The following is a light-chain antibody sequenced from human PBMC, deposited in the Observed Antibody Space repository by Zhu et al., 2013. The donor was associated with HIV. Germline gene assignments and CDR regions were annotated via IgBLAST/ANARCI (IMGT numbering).Light chain of an antibody. Sequence: DIQMTQSPSSLSASVGDRVTITCRASQDIKNHLGWYQQKAGKAPQLLFYAASTHHSGVPSRFSARGSGTEFTLTITSLQPQDFATYYCHHVNDNPAFGPGTKVDVK. CDR2: AAS. V-gene: IGKV1-17*01. CDR3: HHVNDNPA. J-gene: IGKJ3*01. CDR1: QDIKNH.